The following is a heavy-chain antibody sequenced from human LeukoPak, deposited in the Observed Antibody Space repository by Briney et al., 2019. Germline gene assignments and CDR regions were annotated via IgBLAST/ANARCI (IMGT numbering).Heavy chain of an antibody. D-gene: IGHD6-19*01. CDR1: GFTFSSYA. CDR2: ISDSGSST. Sequence: PGGSLRLSCAASGFTFSSYAMHWVRQAPGKGLEFVSSISDSGSSTYYAASVEGRFTVSRDNSKNTLFLQMDSLIPEDMAVYYCARTEQWLSTGGWYWFDPWGQGTLVTVSS. V-gene: IGHV3-64*02. CDR3: ARTEQWLSTGGWYWFDP. J-gene: IGHJ5*02.